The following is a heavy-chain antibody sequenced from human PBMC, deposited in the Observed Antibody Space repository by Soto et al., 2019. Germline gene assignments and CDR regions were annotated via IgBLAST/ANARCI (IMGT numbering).Heavy chain of an antibody. CDR2: ITDGGGSK. V-gene: IGHV3-23*01. Sequence: EVQLLESGGGLVQPGGSLRPSCTASGFTFGSYAMSWVRQAPGKGLEWVSGITDGGGSKSYADSVQGRFTISRDNSKNTLYLQMSSLTAEDTAIYYCAKVGLFRNGYMGVVRGDYWGQGTLVTVSA. CDR1: GFTFGSYA. CDR3: AKVGLFRNGYMGVVRGDY. D-gene: IGHD2-2*02. J-gene: IGHJ4*02.